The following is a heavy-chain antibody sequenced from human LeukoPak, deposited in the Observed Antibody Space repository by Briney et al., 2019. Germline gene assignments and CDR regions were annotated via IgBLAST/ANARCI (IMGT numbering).Heavy chain of an antibody. CDR2: IYSPWTT. D-gene: IGHD3-3*01. V-gene: IGHV4-59*02. J-gene: IGHJ3*01. CDR1: VGSVSSYY. Sequence: PSETLSLTCTVSVGSVSSYYWSWIRQPPGKGLEWIGYIYSPWTTNYNPSLKSRVSFSVDTSKNQFYLNLNSVTAAATATYCCARNQTSYDSWSGSRTGSHQAFDVWGQGRLVTVSS. CDR3: ARNQTSYDSWSGSRTGSHQAFDV.